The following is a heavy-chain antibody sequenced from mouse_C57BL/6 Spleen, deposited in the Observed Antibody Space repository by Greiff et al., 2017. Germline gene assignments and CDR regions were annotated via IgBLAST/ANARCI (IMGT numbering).Heavy chain of an antibody. CDR1: GYTFTSYW. CDR2: IDPSDSYT. Sequence: VQLQQPGAELVMPGASVKLSCKASGYTFTSYWMHWVKQRPGQGLEWIGEIDPSDSYTNYNQKFKGKSTLTVDKSSSTAYMQLSSLTSEDSAVYYCARPADYGSRYFDYWGQGTTLTVSS. D-gene: IGHD1-1*01. J-gene: IGHJ2*01. V-gene: IGHV1-69*01. CDR3: ARPADYGSRYFDY.